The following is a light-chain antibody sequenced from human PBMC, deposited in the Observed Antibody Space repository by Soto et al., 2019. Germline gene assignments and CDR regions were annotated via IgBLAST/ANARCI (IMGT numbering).Light chain of an antibody. CDR2: RND. J-gene: IGLJ7*01. Sequence: QSVLTQPPSASGTPGQRVTISCSGSSSNIGSNYVYWYQQIPGTAPKLLIYRNDQRPSGVPARLSGSKSGTSASLAISGLRSEDDADYYCASWDDTLSGPVFGGGTQLTVL. V-gene: IGLV1-47*01. CDR1: SSNIGSNY. CDR3: ASWDDTLSGPV.